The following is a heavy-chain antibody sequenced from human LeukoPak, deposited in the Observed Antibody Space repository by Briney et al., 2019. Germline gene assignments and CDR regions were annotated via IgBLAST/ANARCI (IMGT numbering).Heavy chain of an antibody. J-gene: IGHJ4*02. D-gene: IGHD2-2*01. V-gene: IGHV4-30-4*08. CDR2: IYYSGST. CDR1: GGSISSGDYY. Sequence: SETLSLTCTVSGGSISSGDYYWSWIRQPPGKGLEWIGYIYYSGSTYYNPSLKSRVTISVDTSKNQFSLKLSSVTAADTAVYYCARGCGELGYQLALAFDYWGQGTLVTVYS. CDR3: ARGCGELGYQLALAFDY.